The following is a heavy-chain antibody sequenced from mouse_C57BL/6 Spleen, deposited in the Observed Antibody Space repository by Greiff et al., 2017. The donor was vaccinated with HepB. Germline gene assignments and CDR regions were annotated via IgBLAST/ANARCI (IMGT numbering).Heavy chain of an antibody. Sequence: SGAELVKPGASVKISCKASGYAFSSYWMNWVKQRPGKGLEWIGQIYPGDGDTNYNGKFKGKATLTADKSSSTAYMQLSSLTSEDSAVYFCARRGIYYGSSPFDYWGQGTTLTVSS. J-gene: IGHJ2*01. CDR1: GYAFSSYW. V-gene: IGHV1-80*01. D-gene: IGHD1-1*01. CDR2: IYPGDGDT. CDR3: ARRGIYYGSSPFDY.